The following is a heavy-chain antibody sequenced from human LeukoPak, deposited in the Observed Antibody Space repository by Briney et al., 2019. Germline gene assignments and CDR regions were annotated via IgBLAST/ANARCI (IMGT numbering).Heavy chain of an antibody. D-gene: IGHD3-16*02. Sequence: ASETLSLTCAVYGGSFSGYYWSWIRQPPGKGLEWTGEINHSGSTNYNPSLKSRVTISVDTSKNQFSLKLSSVTAADTAVYYCARSPLWGSYRPSYYFDYWGQGTLVTVSS. CDR1: GGSFSGYY. J-gene: IGHJ4*02. V-gene: IGHV4-34*01. CDR3: ARSPLWGSYRPSYYFDY. CDR2: INHSGST.